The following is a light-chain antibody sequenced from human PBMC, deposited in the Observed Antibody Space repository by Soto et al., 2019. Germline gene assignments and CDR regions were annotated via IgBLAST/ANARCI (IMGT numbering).Light chain of an antibody. CDR2: GAS. J-gene: IGKJ1*01. Sequence: EIVLTQSPGTLSLSPGERATLSCRASQSVRSGNLAWYQQKPGQAPRLLIYGASSRATGISDRFSGRGSGTDFTLTISRLEPEDFAVYYCQQYGTSPRTFGQGTKVDNK. V-gene: IGKV3-20*01. CDR1: QSVRSGN. CDR3: QQYGTSPRT.